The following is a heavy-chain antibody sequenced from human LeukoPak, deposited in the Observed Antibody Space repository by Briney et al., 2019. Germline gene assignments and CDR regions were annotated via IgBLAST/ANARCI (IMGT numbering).Heavy chain of an antibody. J-gene: IGHJ6*02. Sequence: PGRSLRPSYAASGFTFSDYYMSWIRQAPGKGLEWVSYISGSGSTIYYADSVKGRFTISRDNAKNSLYLQMNSLRAEDTAVYYCARDPNDSSPSDVWGQGTTVTVSS. D-gene: IGHD3-22*01. CDR1: GFTFSDYY. CDR2: ISGSGSTI. CDR3: ARDPNDSSPSDV. V-gene: IGHV3-11*01.